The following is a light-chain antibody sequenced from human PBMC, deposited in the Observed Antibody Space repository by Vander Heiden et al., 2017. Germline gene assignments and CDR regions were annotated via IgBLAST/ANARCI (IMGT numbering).Light chain of an antibody. J-gene: IGKJ5*01. CDR3: QQENGYSIT. CDR1: QSISSW. V-gene: IGKV1-5*01. CDR2: DAS. Sequence: DIQITQSPSTLSASVGDRVTITCRASQSISSWLAWYQQKPGKAPKLLIYDASSLESGVPSRFSGSGSGTEFTLTIISLQPDDFATYYCQQENGYSITFGQGTRLEIK.